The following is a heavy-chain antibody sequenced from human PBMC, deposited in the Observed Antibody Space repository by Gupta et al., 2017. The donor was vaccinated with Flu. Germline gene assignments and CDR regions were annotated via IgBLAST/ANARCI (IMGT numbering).Heavy chain of an antibody. V-gene: IGHV3-21*01. J-gene: IGHJ5*02. Sequence: VQLVESVGVLVTPWGSLRLPCAASGFTFSTYNMIWVRQAPGKGLEWVSSISSHRTYIYYADSVKGRLTISRDNTKNSLFLQMNSLRVEDTALYYCAREVRRNWFDPWGQGTLVTVSS. CDR1: GFTFSTYN. CDR3: AREVRRNWFDP. D-gene: IGHD4/OR15-4a*01. CDR2: ISSHRTYI.